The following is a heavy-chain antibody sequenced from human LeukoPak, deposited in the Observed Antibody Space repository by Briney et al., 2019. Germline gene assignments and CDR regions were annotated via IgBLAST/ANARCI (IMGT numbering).Heavy chain of an antibody. D-gene: IGHD4-17*01. CDR2: IIPILGIA. CDR1: GGTFSSYA. Sequence: SVKVSCKASGGTFSSYAISWVRQAPGQGLEWMGRIIPILGIANYAQKFQGRVTITADKSTSTAYMELSSLRSEDTAVYYCALETSFPVTTVTYWGQGTLVTVSS. J-gene: IGHJ4*02. CDR3: ALETSFPVTTVTY. V-gene: IGHV1-69*04.